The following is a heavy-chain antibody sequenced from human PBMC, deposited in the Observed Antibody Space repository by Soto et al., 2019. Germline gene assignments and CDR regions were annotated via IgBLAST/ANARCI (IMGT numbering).Heavy chain of an antibody. CDR2: ISRSGDRT. CDR1: GFPFRRYN. J-gene: IGHJ4*02. CDR3: ARARCSSGQCYYFDY. D-gene: IGHD2-15*01. Sequence: EVQLVESRGSLGQPGGVLGLSCAASGFPFRRYNIHWIRQAPGKGLEFVSAISRSGDRTYYADPVKGRFTITRDNSKNTVWLQMGSLRAEDMAVYYCARARCSSGQCYYFDYWGRGALVSVSS. V-gene: IGHV3-64*07.